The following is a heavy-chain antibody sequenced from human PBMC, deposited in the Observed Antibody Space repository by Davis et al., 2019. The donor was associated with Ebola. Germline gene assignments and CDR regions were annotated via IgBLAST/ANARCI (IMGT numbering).Heavy chain of an antibody. Sequence: PSETLSLTCTVSGGSISSYYWTWIRQPPGKGLEWIGYIYYSGSTNYNPSLKSRGTISVDTSKNQFSLKLSSVTAADTAMYYCARSASSGYLVDYWGQGILVTVSS. D-gene: IGHD3-22*01. J-gene: IGHJ4*02. CDR1: GGSISSYY. CDR3: ARSASSGYLVDY. V-gene: IGHV4-59*01. CDR2: IYYSGST.